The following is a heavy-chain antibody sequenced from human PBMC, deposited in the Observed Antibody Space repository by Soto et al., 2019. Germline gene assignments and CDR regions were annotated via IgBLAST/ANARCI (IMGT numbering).Heavy chain of an antibody. CDR1: GGSISGDYYY. V-gene: IGHV4-30-4*08. CDR2: IHFSGSV. J-gene: IGHJ6*02. CDR3: AREDDGGARDYYGLAV. D-gene: IGHD1-1*01. Sequence: QVQLQQSGPGLVKPSQTLSLTCTVSGGSISGDYYYWTWIRQSPGKVLEWIGYIHFSGSVLYNPSFKSRPSISADTSETQFSLHLRSVTAADTAVYFCAREDDGGARDYYGLAVWGQGATVTVSS.